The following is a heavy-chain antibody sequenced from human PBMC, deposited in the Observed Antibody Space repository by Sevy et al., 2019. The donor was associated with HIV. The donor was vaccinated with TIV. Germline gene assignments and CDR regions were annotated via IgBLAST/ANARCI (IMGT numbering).Heavy chain of an antibody. Sequence: GGSLRLSCAASGFTFSSYIMNWVRQAPGKGPEWVSSISSSSSYIYYADSVKGRFTISRDNAKNSLYLQMNSLRVEDTAVYYCARGVRDFWSGYPDYWGQGTLVTVSS. CDR3: ARGVRDFWSGYPDY. J-gene: IGHJ4*02. CDR2: ISSSSSYI. V-gene: IGHV3-21*01. D-gene: IGHD3-3*01. CDR1: GFTFSSYI.